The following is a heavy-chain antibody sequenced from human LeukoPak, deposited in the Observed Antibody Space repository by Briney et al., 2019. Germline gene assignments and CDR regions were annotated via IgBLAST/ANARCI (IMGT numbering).Heavy chain of an antibody. CDR2: IYTSGST. CDR1: GGSISSYY. D-gene: IGHD6-13*01. V-gene: IGHV4-4*07. Sequence: SETLSLTCTVSGGSISSYYWSWIRQPAGKGLEWIGRIYTSGSTNYNPSLKSRVTMSVDTSKNQFSLKLSSVTAADTAVYYCARGNLNALSRSSWFGFDYWGQGTLVTVSS. J-gene: IGHJ4*02. CDR3: ARGNLNALSRSSWFGFDY.